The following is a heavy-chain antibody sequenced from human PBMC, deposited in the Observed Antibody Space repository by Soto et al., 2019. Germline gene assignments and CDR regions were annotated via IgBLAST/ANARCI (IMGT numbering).Heavy chain of an antibody. V-gene: IGHV3-7*01. CDR2: INQDGSEK. CDR3: VTHGHYTFTY. D-gene: IGHD4-17*01. CDR1: GFTSSIHW. Sequence: GGSLRLSCAASGFTSSIHWMSWVRQAPGKGPEWVASINQDGSEKYYVDSVKGRFTISRDNARDALYLQMDSLRAEDTAVHYCVTHGHYTFTYWGQGALVTVSS. J-gene: IGHJ4*02.